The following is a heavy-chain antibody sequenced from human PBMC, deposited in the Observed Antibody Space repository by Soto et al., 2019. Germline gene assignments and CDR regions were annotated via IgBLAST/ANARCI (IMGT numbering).Heavy chain of an antibody. V-gene: IGHV3-30-3*01. CDR1: GFTFRTFA. Sequence: GGSLRLSCAASGFTFRTFAMHWVRQAPGKGLEWVAVISNDGSIKYFLDSVKGRFTISRDNSNNTLSLQMDSLRAEDTAVYYCARDKKPLNWSRSLLKSYYYGMDVWCQGTTVTVSS. D-gene: IGHD1-1*01. CDR3: ARDKKPLNWSRSLLKSYYYGMDV. CDR2: ISNDGSIK. J-gene: IGHJ6*02.